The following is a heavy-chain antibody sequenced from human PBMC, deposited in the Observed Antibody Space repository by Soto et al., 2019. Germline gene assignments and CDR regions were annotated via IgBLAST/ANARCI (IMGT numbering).Heavy chain of an antibody. D-gene: IGHD3-10*01. Sequence: SETLSLTCAVYGGSFSGYYWSWIRQPPGKGLEWIGEINRSGSTNYNPSLKSRVTISVDTSKNQFSLKLSSVTAADTAVYYCARSRHYYGSGSYPDYWGQGTLVTVSS. CDR3: ARSRHYYGSGSYPDY. CDR1: GGSFSGYY. V-gene: IGHV4-34*01. CDR2: INRSGST. J-gene: IGHJ4*02.